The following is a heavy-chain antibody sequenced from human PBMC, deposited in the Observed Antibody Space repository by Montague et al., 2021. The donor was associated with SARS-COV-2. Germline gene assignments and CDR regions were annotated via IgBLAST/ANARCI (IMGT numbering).Heavy chain of an antibody. CDR1: GGPTIIRIG. V-gene: IGHV4-4*02. D-gene: IGHD6-19*01. Sequence: SETLSLTCAVTGGPTIIRIGWTSIRPPPGTAPVCCGEIYYIGSPDYNPSLTSRVPISADKSTNQYSLKLSAVTAADTAVYYCARSRGNLQWPFYYYYGMDVCRQ. CDR3: ARSRGNLQWPFYYYYGMDV. CDR2: IYYIGSP. J-gene: IGHJ6*02.